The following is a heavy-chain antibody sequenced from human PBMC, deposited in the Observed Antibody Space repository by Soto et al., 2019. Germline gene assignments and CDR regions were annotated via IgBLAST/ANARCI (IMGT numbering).Heavy chain of an antibody. CDR3: AKDYYGSGTPTLFDP. CDR1: GFTFSNYA. Sequence: EVQLLESGGGLVQPGGSLRLSCAASGFTFSNYAMSWVRQAPGTGLEWVSAISGSGGSTYYADSVKGRFTTSRDNSKNTLYLQMNSLRAEDTAGYYCAKDYYGSGTPTLFDPWGQGTLVTVSS. V-gene: IGHV3-23*01. CDR2: ISGSGGST. D-gene: IGHD3-10*01. J-gene: IGHJ5*02.